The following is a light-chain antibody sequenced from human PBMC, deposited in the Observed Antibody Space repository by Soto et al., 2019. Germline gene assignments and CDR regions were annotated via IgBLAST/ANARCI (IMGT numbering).Light chain of an antibody. CDR2: EVS. CDR3: NSYTSSTTLV. Sequence: QSALTQPASVSGSPGQSITISCTGTSSDVGAYNYVSWYQHHPGKAPKLIIYEVSNRPSGVSNRFSGSKSGNTASLIISGLRDEDEADYYCNSYTSSTTLVFGGGTKLTVL. V-gene: IGLV2-14*01. CDR1: SSDVGAYNY. J-gene: IGLJ2*01.